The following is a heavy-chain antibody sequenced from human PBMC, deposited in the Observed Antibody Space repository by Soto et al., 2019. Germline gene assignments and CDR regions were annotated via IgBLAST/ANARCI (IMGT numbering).Heavy chain of an antibody. Sequence: EVQLVQSGGGLVQPGGSLRLSCAASGFTFSSYWMHWVRQAPGKGLVVVSRITSDGTNTAYADSVKGRFTISRDNAKNMVYLQMNSLRAEYTSVYYSARDGGYGTPFAYWGQGTLFTVSS. D-gene: IGHD5-12*01. CDR2: ITSDGTNT. CDR3: ARDGGYGTPFAY. J-gene: IGHJ4*02. V-gene: IGHV3-74*01. CDR1: GFTFSSYW.